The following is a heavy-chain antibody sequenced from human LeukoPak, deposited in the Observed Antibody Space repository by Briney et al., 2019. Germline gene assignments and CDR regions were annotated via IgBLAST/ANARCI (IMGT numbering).Heavy chain of an antibody. D-gene: IGHD4-17*01. V-gene: IGHV3-30*04. CDR1: GFTFSSYA. J-gene: IGHJ4*02. CDR2: ISYDGSNK. Sequence: GGSLRLSCAASGFTFSSYAMHWVRQAPGKGLEWVAVISYDGSNKYYADSVKGRFTISRDNSKNTLYLQMNSLRAEDTAVHYCAKGAHYGDYVPFDYWGQGTLVTVSS. CDR3: AKGAHYGDYVPFDY.